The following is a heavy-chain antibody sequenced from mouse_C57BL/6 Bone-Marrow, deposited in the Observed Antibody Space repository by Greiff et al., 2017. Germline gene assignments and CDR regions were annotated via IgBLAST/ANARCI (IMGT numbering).Heavy chain of an antibody. J-gene: IGHJ4*01. D-gene: IGHD3-2*02. V-gene: IGHV1-59*01. CDR3: ATGTAQATAMDY. CDR2: IDPSDSYT. CDR1: GYTFTSYW. Sequence: QVQLQQPGAELVRPGTSVKLSCKASGYTFTSYWMHWVKQRPGQGLEWIGVIDPSDSYTNYNQKFKGKATLTVDTSSSTAYMQLSSLTSEDSAVYYCATGTAQATAMDYWGQGTSVTVSS.